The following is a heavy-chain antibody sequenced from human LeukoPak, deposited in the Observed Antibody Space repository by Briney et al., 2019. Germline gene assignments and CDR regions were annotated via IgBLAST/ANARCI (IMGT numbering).Heavy chain of an antibody. CDR1: GFTFSDYY. V-gene: IGHV3-11*06. CDR3: ARHLYESRERSAFDI. D-gene: IGHD3-22*01. J-gene: IGHJ3*02. Sequence: PGGSLRLSCAASGFTFSDYYMTWIRQAPGKGLEWVSYISSSGSYTNYADSVKGRFTISRDNAKNSLYLQMNSLRAEDTAVYYCARHLYESRERSAFDIWGQGTMVTVSS. CDR2: ISSSGSYT.